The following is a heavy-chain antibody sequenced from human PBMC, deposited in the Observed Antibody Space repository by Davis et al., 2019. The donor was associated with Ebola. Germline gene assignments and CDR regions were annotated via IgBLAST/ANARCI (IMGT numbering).Heavy chain of an antibody. CDR1: GFSLSTSGMC. CDR3: ARIRGYSGFRYYYYGMDV. J-gene: IGHJ6*02. CDR2: IDWDDDK. D-gene: IGHD5-12*01. V-gene: IGHV2-70*11. Sequence: SGPTLVKPTQTLTLTCTFSGFSLSTSGMCVSWIRQPPGKALEWLARIDWDDDKYYSTSLKTRLTISKDTSKNQVVLTMTNMDPVDTATYYRARIRGYSGFRYYYYGMDVWGQGTTVTVSS.